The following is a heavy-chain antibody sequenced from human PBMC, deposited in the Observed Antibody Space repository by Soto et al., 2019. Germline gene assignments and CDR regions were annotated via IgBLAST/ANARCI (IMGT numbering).Heavy chain of an antibody. J-gene: IGHJ5*02. Sequence: LRLSCAASGFTFSSYEMNWVRQAPGKGLEWVSYISSSGSTIYYADSVKGRFTISRDNAKNSLYLQMNSLRAEDTAVYYCARARYSSPHNWFDPWGQGTLVTVSS. V-gene: IGHV3-48*03. D-gene: IGHD6-13*01. CDR2: ISSSGSTI. CDR3: ARARYSSPHNWFDP. CDR1: GFTFSSYE.